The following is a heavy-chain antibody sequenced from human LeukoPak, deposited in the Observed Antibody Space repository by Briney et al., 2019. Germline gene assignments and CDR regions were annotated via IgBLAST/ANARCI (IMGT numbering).Heavy chain of an antibody. D-gene: IGHD3-10*01. V-gene: IGHV3-23*01. Sequence: PGGSLRLSRAVSGITLSNYGMSWVRQAPGKGLEWVAGLSGSSGGTNYADSVQGRFTISRDNPKNTLYLQMNSLRVEDTAVYFCAKRGVVIRVFLVGFHKEAYYFDSWGQGALVTVSS. CDR1: GITLSNYG. J-gene: IGHJ4*02. CDR2: LSGSSGGT. CDR3: AKRGVVIRVFLVGFHKEAYYFDS.